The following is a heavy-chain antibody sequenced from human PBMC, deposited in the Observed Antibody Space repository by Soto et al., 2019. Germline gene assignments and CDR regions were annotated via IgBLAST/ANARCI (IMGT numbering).Heavy chain of an antibody. CDR2: IKSKTDGGTT. D-gene: IGHD4-17*01. CDR1: GFTFSNAW. Sequence: EVQLVESGGGLVKPGGSLRLSCAASGFTFSNAWMSWVRQAPGKGLEWVGRIKSKTDGGTTDYAAPVKGRFTISRDDSKNTLYLQMNSLKTEDTAVYYCGHAHDYGDHLVLTRDGAFDICGQGTMVTVSS. CDR3: GHAHDYGDHLVLTRDGAFDI. V-gene: IGHV3-15*01. J-gene: IGHJ3*02.